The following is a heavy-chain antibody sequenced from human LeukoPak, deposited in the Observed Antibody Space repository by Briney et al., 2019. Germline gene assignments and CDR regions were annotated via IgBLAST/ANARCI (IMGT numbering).Heavy chain of an antibody. Sequence: SSVTVSLKASRGTFSSYAIRWARQAPGQGVEWMGRIIPIFGTANYPQKFQGRVTITTDESTSTAYMELNSLRSEETAVYYCAGEDIVVVPAAIGGADYYYYYMDVWGKGTTVTVSS. V-gene: IGHV1-69*05. CDR1: RGTFSSYA. D-gene: IGHD2-2*02. J-gene: IGHJ6*03. CDR2: IIPIFGTA. CDR3: AGEDIVVVPAAIGGADYYYYYMDV.